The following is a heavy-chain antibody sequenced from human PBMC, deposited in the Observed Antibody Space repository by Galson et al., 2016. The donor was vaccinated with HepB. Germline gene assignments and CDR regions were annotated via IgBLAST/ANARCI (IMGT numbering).Heavy chain of an antibody. CDR3: ARGDHSSSRPFDS. CDR2: TSTYNRNT. V-gene: IGHV1-18*01. Sequence: SVKVSCKASGYTFSSYGVTWVRQAPGQGLEWVGWTSTYNRNTNYAQKFHGRVTMTTDTSTSTVYMDLRSPRSDDTAVYYCARGDHSSSRPFDSWGQGTLVTVSS. CDR1: GYTFSSYG. J-gene: IGHJ4*02. D-gene: IGHD6-13*01.